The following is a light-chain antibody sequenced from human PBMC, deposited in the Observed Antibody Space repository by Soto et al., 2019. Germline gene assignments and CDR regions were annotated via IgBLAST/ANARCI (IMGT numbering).Light chain of an antibody. CDR2: GAS. CDR1: QSISSN. V-gene: IGKV3-20*01. J-gene: IGKJ1*01. CDR3: QQYGSSPWT. Sequence: VLTLSPGTLSLSPGERATLSCRASQSISSNLAWYQQKPGQAPRLLIYGASSRATGIPDRFSGSGSGTDFTLTISRLEPEDFAVYYCQQYGSSPWTSAQGTKVDI.